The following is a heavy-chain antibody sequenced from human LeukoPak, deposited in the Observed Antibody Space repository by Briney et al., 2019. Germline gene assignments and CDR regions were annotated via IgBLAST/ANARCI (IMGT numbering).Heavy chain of an antibody. V-gene: IGHV4-39*07. CDR2: INHSGST. D-gene: IGHD2-2*01. Sequence: SETLSLTCSVSGGSINSNSYYWSWIRQPPGKGLEWIGEINHSGSTNYNPSLKSRVTISVDTSKNQFSLKLSSVTAADTAVYYCARGGRCSSTSCNYYYYGMDVWGQGTTVTVSS. CDR1: GGSINSNSYY. CDR3: ARGGRCSSTSCNYYYYGMDV. J-gene: IGHJ6*02.